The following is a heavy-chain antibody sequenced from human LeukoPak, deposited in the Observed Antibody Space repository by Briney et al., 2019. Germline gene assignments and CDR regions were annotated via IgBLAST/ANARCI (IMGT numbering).Heavy chain of an antibody. V-gene: IGHV3-23*01. D-gene: IGHD1-1*01. CDR1: GFSFSSYV. CDR3: VTRGTTATKYIES. J-gene: IGHJ4*02. Sequence: GGSLRLSCAASGFSFSSYVLSWVRQAPGGGLEWVSTITSGDTSTYYAASVKGRFTISRDNSKNTLHLQMNGLRAEDTAVYYCVTRGTTATKYIESWGQGALVTVSS. CDR2: ITSGDTST.